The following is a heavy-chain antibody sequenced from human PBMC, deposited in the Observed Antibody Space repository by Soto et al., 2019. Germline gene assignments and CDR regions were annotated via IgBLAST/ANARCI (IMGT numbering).Heavy chain of an antibody. J-gene: IGHJ4*02. Sequence: GASVKVSCKASGYTITTYAIHWVRQAPGQRLEWMGWINTGNGNTKYSQKFQGRVTITSDTSASTAYMELSSLGSEDTAVYYCASSSQTGDSNFDYWGQGTLVTVSS. V-gene: IGHV1-3*04. CDR3: ASSSQTGDSNFDY. CDR2: INTGNGNT. D-gene: IGHD7-27*01. CDR1: GYTITTYA.